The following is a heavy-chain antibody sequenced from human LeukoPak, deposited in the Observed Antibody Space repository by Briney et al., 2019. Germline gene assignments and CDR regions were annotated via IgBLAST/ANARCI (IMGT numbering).Heavy chain of an antibody. Sequence: QSGGSLRLSCAASGFTFSSYAMSWVRQAPGKGLEWVSVIYSGGSTYYADSVKGRFTISRDNSKNTLYLQMNSLRAEDTAVYYCARDNSSSWYFDYWGQGTLVTVSS. V-gene: IGHV3-66*01. CDR1: GFTFSSYA. CDR2: IYSGGST. J-gene: IGHJ4*02. D-gene: IGHD6-13*01. CDR3: ARDNSSSWYFDY.